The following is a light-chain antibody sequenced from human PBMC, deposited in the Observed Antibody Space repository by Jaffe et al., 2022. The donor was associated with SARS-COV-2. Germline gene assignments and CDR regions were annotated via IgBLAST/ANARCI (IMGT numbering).Light chain of an antibody. J-gene: IGKJ1*01. CDR3: QQYNNWPRT. CDR1: QSITSK. CDR2: GAS. Sequence: EIVMTQSPATLSVSPGERATLSCRASQSITSKLAWYQQKPGQAPRLLIYGASTRATGIPARFSGSGSGTDFTLTISSLQSEDFAVYYCQQYNNWPRTFGRGTKVDVK. V-gene: IGKV3-15*01.